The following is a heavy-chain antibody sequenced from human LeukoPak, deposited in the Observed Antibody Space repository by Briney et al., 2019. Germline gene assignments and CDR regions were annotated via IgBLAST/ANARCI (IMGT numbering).Heavy chain of an antibody. CDR3: ARNVKITMVRGEGFDP. CDR1: GFTFSSFW. J-gene: IGHJ5*02. CDR2: IKQDGSEK. Sequence: GGSLRLSCAASGFTFSSFWMSWVRQAPGKGLEWVANIKQDGSEKYYVDSVKGRFTISRDNAKNSLYLQMNSLRAEDTAVYYCARNVKITMVRGEGFDPWGQGTLVTVSS. V-gene: IGHV3-7*01. D-gene: IGHD3-10*01.